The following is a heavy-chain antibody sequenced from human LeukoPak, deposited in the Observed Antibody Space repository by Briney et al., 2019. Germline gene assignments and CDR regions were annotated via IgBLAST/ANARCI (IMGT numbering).Heavy chain of an antibody. J-gene: IGHJ4*02. Sequence: ASVKVSCKASGYTSTSYGISWVRQAPGQGLEWMGWISAYNGNTNYAQKLQGRVTMTTDTSTSTAYMELRSLRSDDTAVYYCARDLRIAAAVILAYWGQGTLVTVSS. CDR1: GYTSTSYG. D-gene: IGHD6-13*01. CDR3: ARDLRIAAAVILAY. CDR2: ISAYNGNT. V-gene: IGHV1-18*01.